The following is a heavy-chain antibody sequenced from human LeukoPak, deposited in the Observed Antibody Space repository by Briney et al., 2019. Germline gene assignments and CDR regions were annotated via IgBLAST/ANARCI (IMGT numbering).Heavy chain of an antibody. CDR1: GGSFSGYY. D-gene: IGHD6-13*01. CDR2: INHSGST. V-gene: IGHV4-34*01. Sequence: PSETLSLTCAVYGGSFSGYYWSWIRQPPGKGLEWIGEINHSGSTNYNPSLKSRVTISVDTSKNQFSLKLSSVTAADTAVYYCARNRLAAASTLGPSAYWGQGTLVTVSS. CDR3: ARNRLAAASTLGPSAY. J-gene: IGHJ4*02.